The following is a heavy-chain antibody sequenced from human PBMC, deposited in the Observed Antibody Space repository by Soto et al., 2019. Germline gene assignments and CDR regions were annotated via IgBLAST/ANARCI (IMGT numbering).Heavy chain of an antibody. J-gene: IGHJ4*02. CDR3: AKASSGWSANYFDT. V-gene: IGHV3-23*01. D-gene: IGHD6-19*01. Sequence: HPGGSLRLSCAASGFTFSSYAVSWVRQAPGKGQEWVSAISGSGGSTYYTDSVKGRFTISRDNSKNTLYLQMNSLRAEDTAVYYCAKASSGWSANYFDTRGQGGVFTVAS. CDR1: GFTFSSYA. CDR2: ISGSGGST.